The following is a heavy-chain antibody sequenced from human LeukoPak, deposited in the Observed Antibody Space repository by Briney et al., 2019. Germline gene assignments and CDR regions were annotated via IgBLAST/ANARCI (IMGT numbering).Heavy chain of an antibody. CDR2: IKQDGSEK. D-gene: IGHD2-2*01. Sequence: NIKQDGSEKYYVYSVKGRFTISRDNAKDSLYLQMNSLRAEDTAVYYCARPICSSTSCFDAFDIWGQGTMVTVSS. CDR3: ARPICSSTSCFDAFDI. V-gene: IGHV3-7*01. J-gene: IGHJ3*02.